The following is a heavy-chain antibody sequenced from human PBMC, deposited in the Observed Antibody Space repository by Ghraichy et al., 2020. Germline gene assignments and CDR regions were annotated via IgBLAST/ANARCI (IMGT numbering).Heavy chain of an antibody. Sequence: SETLSLTCAVYGGSFSGYYWSWIRQPPGKGLEWIGEINHSGSTNYNPSLKSRVTISVDTSKNQFSLKLSSVTAADTAVYYCARDAGDCSGGSCYRRRRNWFDPWGKGTLVTVSS. D-gene: IGHD2-15*01. CDR2: INHSGST. CDR1: GGSFSGYY. J-gene: IGHJ5*02. V-gene: IGHV4-34*01. CDR3: ARDAGDCSGGSCYRRRRNWFDP.